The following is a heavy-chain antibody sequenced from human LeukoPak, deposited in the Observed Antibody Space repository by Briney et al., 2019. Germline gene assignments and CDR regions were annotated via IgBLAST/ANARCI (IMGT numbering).Heavy chain of an antibody. Sequence: SGGSLRLSCAASGFTFNSYSMNWVRQAPGKGLEWVSYISSSSSTIYYADSVKGRFTISRDNAKNSLYLQMNSLRAEDTAVYYCARGGGGRGLGGPGFDYWGQGTLVTVSS. V-gene: IGHV3-48*04. CDR3: ARGGGGRGLGGPGFDY. CDR1: GFTFNSYS. J-gene: IGHJ4*02. D-gene: IGHD2-15*01. CDR2: ISSSSSTI.